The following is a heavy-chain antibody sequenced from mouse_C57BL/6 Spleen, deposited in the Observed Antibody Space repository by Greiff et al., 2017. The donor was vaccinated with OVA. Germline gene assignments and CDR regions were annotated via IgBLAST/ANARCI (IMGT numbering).Heavy chain of an antibody. J-gene: IGHJ4*01. CDR2: ISSGGSYT. V-gene: IGHV5-6*01. CDR1: GFTFSSYG. CDR3: ARQGITTVVALYYYAMDY. Sequence: VQLKESGGDLVKPGGSLKLSCAASGFTFSSYGMSWVRQTPDKRLEWVATISSGGSYTYYPDSVKGRFTISRDNAKNTLYLQMSSLKSEDTAMYYCARQGITTVVALYYYAMDYWGQGTSVTVSS. D-gene: IGHD1-1*01.